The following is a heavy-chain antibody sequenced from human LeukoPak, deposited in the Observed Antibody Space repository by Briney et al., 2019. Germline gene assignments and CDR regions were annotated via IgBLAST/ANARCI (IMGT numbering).Heavy chain of an antibody. Sequence: GASVKVSCKASGGTFSSYATSWVRQAPGQGLEWMGRIIPIFGTANYAQKFQGRVTITTDESTSTAYMELSSLRSEDTAVYYCARGGYSSGWYYFDYWGQGTLVTVSS. CDR1: GGTFSSYA. D-gene: IGHD6-19*01. CDR2: IIPIFGTA. CDR3: ARGGYSSGWYYFDY. V-gene: IGHV1-69*05. J-gene: IGHJ4*02.